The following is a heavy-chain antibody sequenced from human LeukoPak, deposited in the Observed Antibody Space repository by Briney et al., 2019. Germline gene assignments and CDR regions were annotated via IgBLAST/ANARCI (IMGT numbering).Heavy chain of an antibody. CDR2: ISPYNGNT. CDR1: SYTFPNYG. V-gene: IGHV1-18*01. CDR3: ARVGPDRDFDY. Sequence: ASVRVSFKAASYTFPNYGISWVRQAPGQGREWMGWISPYNGNTNYAQNLQGRVTLTTDPSTSPAYMELRSLRSDDTAVYYCARVGPDRDFDYWGQGTLVTVSS. J-gene: IGHJ4*02. D-gene: IGHD1-14*01.